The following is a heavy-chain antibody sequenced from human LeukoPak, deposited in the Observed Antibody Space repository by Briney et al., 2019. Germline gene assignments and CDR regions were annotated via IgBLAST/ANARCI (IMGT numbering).Heavy chain of an antibody. CDR3: ARHLVFVVVAATMDAFDI. CDR1: GYSLSSGYY. J-gene: IGHJ3*02. CDR2: LSHSGTT. V-gene: IGHV4-38-2*01. D-gene: IGHD2-21*02. Sequence: SETLSLTCAVSGYSLSSGYYWGRIRQCPGKGLEWIGSLSHSGTTYYIPSLESRVIISGDTSKNHFSLKLNSVTAADTAVYYCARHLVFVVVAATMDAFDIWGQGTMVTVSS.